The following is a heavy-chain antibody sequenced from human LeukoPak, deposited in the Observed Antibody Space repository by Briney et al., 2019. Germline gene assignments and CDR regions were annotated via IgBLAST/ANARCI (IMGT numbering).Heavy chain of an antibody. J-gene: IGHJ4*02. V-gene: IGHV4-61*05. CDR2: VYYSGTT. Sequence: SETLSLTCTVSGGSISSSTYYWGWIRQPPGKGLEWIGYVYYSGTTTYNPSLKRRLTISVDMSKKQFSLKLMSVTSADTAVYYCARGDGYSYGSPTFQYWGQGALVTVSS. D-gene: IGHD5-18*01. CDR3: ARGDGYSYGSPTFQY. CDR1: GGSISSSTYY.